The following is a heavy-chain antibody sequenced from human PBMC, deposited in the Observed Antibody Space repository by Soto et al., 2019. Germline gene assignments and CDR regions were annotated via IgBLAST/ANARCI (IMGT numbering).Heavy chain of an antibody. Sequence: GGSLRLSCAASGFTFSSYAMSWVRQAPGKGLEWVSAISGSGGSTYYADSVKGRFTISRDNSKNTLYLQMNSLRAEDTAVYYCAIDLGDWNWNWFDPWGQGTLVTVAS. V-gene: IGHV3-23*01. CDR1: GFTFSSYA. CDR2: ISGSGGST. CDR3: AIDLGDWNWNWFDP. J-gene: IGHJ5*02. D-gene: IGHD1-7*01.